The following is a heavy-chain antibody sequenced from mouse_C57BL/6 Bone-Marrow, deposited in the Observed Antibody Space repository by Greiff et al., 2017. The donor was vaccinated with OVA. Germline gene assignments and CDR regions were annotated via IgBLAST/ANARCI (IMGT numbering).Heavy chain of an antibody. CDR1: GYTFTSYW. J-gene: IGHJ1*03. CDR3: ARRSDYYYGSYWYFDV. Sequence: VKLQQPGAELVKPGASVKLSCKASGYTFTSYWMHWVKQRPGQGLEWIGMIHPNSGSTNYNEKFKSKATLTVDKSSSTAYMQLSSLTSEDSAVYYCARRSDYYYGSYWYFDVWGTGTTVTVSS. CDR2: IHPNSGST. V-gene: IGHV1-64*01. D-gene: IGHD1-1*01.